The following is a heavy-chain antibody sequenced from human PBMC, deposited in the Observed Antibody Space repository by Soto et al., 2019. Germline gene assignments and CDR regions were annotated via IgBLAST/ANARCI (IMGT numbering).Heavy chain of an antibody. Sequence: LSLTCTVSGGSISSYYWSWIRQPPGKGLEWIGYIYYSGSTNYNPSLKSRVTISVDTSKNQFSLKLSSVTAADTAVYYCAREQIGYCTNGVRRSPYYFDYWGQGTLVTVSS. D-gene: IGHD2-8*01. CDR3: AREQIGYCTNGVRRSPYYFDY. J-gene: IGHJ4*02. CDR1: GGSISSYY. V-gene: IGHV4-59*01. CDR2: IYYSGST.